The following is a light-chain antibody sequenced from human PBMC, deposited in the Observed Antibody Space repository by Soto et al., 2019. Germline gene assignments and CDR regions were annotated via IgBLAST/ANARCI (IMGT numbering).Light chain of an antibody. CDR2: EGS. J-gene: IGLJ2*01. CDR3: CSYTGSSTYVV. CDR1: SSDVGSYNL. V-gene: IGLV2-23*01. Sequence: QSVLTQPASVSGSPGQSLTISCTGTSSDVGSYNLVSWYQQHPGKAPKLMIYEGSKRPSGVSNRFSGSKSGNTASLTISGLQAEDEADYYCCSYTGSSTYVVFGGGTQLT.